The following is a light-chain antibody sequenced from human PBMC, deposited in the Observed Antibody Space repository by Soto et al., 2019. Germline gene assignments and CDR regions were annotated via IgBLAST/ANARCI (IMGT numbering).Light chain of an antibody. Sequence: EIVLTQAPGTLSLSPGERATLSCRASQSVSSYLAWYQQKPGQAPRLLIYDASNRATDIPARFSGSGSGTDFTLTISSLEPEDFEVYYCLQRSGWPWTFGQGTNVE. J-gene: IGKJ1*01. CDR3: LQRSGWPWT. CDR1: QSVSSY. V-gene: IGKV3-11*01. CDR2: DAS.